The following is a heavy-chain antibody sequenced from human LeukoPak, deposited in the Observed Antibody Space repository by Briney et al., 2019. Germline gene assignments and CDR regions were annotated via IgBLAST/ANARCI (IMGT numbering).Heavy chain of an antibody. J-gene: IGHJ5*02. CDR2: IYTTGRT. V-gene: IGHV4-61*02. CDR3: ARVHSIAVANEWFDP. Sequence: SQTLSLTCTVSGGSISSGSYYWSWIRQPAGKGLEWIGRIYTTGRTIYNPSLKSQVTISINTSKNQFSLKLSSVTAADTAVYYCARVHSIAVANEWFDPWGQGTLVTVSS. CDR1: GGSISSGSYY. D-gene: IGHD6-19*01.